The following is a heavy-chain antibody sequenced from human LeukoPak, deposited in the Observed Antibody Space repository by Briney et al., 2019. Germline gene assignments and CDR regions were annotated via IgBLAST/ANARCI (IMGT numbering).Heavy chain of an antibody. CDR3: AKGSKEVVFTRDHYMDV. Sequence: GGSLRLSCAASGFTFSSYGMHWVRQAPGKGLECVAFIRYDGSNKYYADSVKGRFTISRDNSKNTLYLQMNSLRAEDTAVYYCAKGSKEVVFTRDHYMDVWGKGTTVTISS. CDR2: IRYDGSNK. D-gene: IGHD3-22*01. J-gene: IGHJ6*03. CDR1: GFTFSSYG. V-gene: IGHV3-30*02.